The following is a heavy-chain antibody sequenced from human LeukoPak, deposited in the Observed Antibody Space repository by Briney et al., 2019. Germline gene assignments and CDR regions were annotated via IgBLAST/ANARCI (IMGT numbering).Heavy chain of an antibody. CDR1: GFTFSSYD. J-gene: IGHJ4*02. CDR2: IGMAGDT. V-gene: IGHV3-13*04. CDR3: ARGGRTRGWYYFDY. Sequence: GGSLRLSCAASGFTFSSYDMHWVRQVTGKGLEWVSAIGMAGDTYYSGSVKGRFTVSSENAKNSFFLQMNSLRAGDTAVYYCARGGRTRGWYYFDYWGQGTLVTVSS. D-gene: IGHD6-19*01.